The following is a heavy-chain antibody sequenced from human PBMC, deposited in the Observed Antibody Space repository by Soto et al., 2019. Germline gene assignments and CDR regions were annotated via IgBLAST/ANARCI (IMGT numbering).Heavy chain of an antibody. CDR1: GFTFSTYAMHWVRYA. V-gene: IGHV3-30-3*01. CDR3: ARGADIVATIENWFDP. Sequence: QVQLMESGGGVVQPGRSLRLSCAASGFTFSTYAMHWVRYAMHWVRQAPGKGLQWVAIISYDGSNKYYADSVKGRFTISRDNSKNTLYLQMNSLRAEDTAVYYCARGADIVATIENWFDPWGQGTLVTVSS. D-gene: IGHD5-12*01. J-gene: IGHJ5*02. CDR2: ISYDGSNK.